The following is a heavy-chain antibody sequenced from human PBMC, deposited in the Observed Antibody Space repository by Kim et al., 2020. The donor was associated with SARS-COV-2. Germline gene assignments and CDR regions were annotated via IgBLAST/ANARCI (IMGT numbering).Heavy chain of an antibody. CDR3: ACRAGISSPALSDY. Sequence: SPSLKSRVTISVDTSKNQFSLKLSSVTAADTAVYYCACRAGISSPALSDYWGQGTLVTVSS. V-gene: IGHV4-39*07. D-gene: IGHD6-13*01. J-gene: IGHJ4*02.